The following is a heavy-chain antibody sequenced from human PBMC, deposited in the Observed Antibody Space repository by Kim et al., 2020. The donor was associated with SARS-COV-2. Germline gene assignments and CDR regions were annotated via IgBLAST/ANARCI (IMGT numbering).Heavy chain of an antibody. CDR2: IYYSGST. D-gene: IGHD3-3*01. Sequence: SETLSLTCTVSGGSISSGGYYWSWIRQHPGKGLEWIGYIYYSGSTYYNPSLKSRVTISVDTSKNQFSLKLSSVTTADTAVYYCARDYAIFGGYYYYGMDVWGQGTTVTVSS. J-gene: IGHJ6*02. CDR3: ARDYAIFGGYYYYGMDV. V-gene: IGHV4-31*03. CDR1: GGSISSGGYY.